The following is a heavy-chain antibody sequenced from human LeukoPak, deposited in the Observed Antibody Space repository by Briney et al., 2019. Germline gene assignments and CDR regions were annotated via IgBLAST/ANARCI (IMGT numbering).Heavy chain of an antibody. D-gene: IGHD5-12*01. V-gene: IGHV3-21*01. CDR1: GFTFSSYS. J-gene: IGHJ4*02. CDR3: ARDPGYSGYESLDY. CDR2: ISSSSSYI. Sequence: GGSLRLSCAASGFTFSSYSMNWVRQAPGKGLEWVSSISSSSSYIYYADSVKGRFTISGDNAKNPLYLQMNSLRAEDTAVYYCARDPGYSGYESLDYWGQGTLVTVSS.